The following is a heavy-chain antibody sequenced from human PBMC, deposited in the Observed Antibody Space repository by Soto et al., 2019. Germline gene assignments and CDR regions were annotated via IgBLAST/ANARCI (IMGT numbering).Heavy chain of an antibody. J-gene: IGHJ5*02. V-gene: IGHV4-30-4*01. CDR1: GGSISSGDYY. D-gene: IGHD6-6*01. CDR2: IYYSGST. CDR3: ARESEYSSSSSVPWFDP. Sequence: QVQLQESGPGLVKPSQTLSLTCTVSGGSISSGDYYWSWIRQPPGKGLEWIGYIYYSGSTYYNPSLKSRVTISVDTSKHQFSLKLSAVTAADTAVYYCARESEYSSSSSVPWFDPWGQGTLVTVSS.